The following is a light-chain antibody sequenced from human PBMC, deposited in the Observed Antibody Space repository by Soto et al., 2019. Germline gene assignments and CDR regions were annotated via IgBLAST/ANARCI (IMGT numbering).Light chain of an antibody. CDR1: TGAVTSGHY. CDR3: LLCYSGAVV. CDR2: DTN. Sequence: QAVVTQEPSLTVYPGGTVTLTCGSRTGAVTSGHYPYWFQQKPGQAPRTLIYDTNNRQSWTPARFSGSLLGGKAALTLSGAQPEDEAEYYCLLCYSGAVVFGGGTKLTVL. J-gene: IGLJ2*01. V-gene: IGLV7-46*01.